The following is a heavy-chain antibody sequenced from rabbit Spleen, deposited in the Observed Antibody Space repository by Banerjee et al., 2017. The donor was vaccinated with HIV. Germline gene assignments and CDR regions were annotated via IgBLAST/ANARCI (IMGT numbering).Heavy chain of an antibody. D-gene: IGHD4-1*01. Sequence: TGKSVYASWAKGRFTISKTSTTVDLQMTSLTGADTATYFCARYDVGDGMDLWGPGTLVTVS. V-gene: IGHV1S40*01. CDR2: TGKS. J-gene: IGHJ6*01. CDR3: ARYDVGDGMDL.